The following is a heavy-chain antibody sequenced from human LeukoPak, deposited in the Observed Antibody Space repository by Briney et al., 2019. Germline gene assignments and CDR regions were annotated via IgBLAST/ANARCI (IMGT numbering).Heavy chain of an antibody. CDR1: GFTFSNFA. Sequence: GGSLRLSCAASGFTFSNFAMSWVRQAPGKRLEWVSTICGSSVGTYYADSVEGRFTISRDSSKNTLYLQMNSLRVEDTAVYYCAKAETTGGSCYSPSDFWGQGTLVTVSS. J-gene: IGHJ4*02. CDR3: AKAETTGGSCYSPSDF. D-gene: IGHD2-15*01. V-gene: IGHV3-23*01. CDR2: ICGSSVGT.